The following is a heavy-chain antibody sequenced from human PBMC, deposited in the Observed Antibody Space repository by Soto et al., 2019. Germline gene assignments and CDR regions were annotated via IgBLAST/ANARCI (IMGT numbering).Heavy chain of an antibody. CDR3: ARDYGSGSYFRDYYYMDV. CDR1: GYTFTSYG. D-gene: IGHD3-10*01. Sequence: WASVKVSCKASGYTFTSYGISWVRQAPGQGLEWMGWISAYNGNTNYAQKNQGRVTMTTDTSTSTAYMELRSLRSDDTAVYYCARDYGSGSYFRDYYYMDVWGKGTTVTVSS. V-gene: IGHV1-18*01. J-gene: IGHJ6*03. CDR2: ISAYNGNT.